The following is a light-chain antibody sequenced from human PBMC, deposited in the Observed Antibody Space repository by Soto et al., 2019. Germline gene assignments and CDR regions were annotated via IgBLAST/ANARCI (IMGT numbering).Light chain of an antibody. CDR2: GIS. J-gene: IGKJ5*01. CDR1: QSISDT. CDR3: QQYGTSPIT. V-gene: IGKV3-20*01. Sequence: EIVLTQSPATLSLSPGERATLSCRASQSISDTLAWYQQKPGQAPRLLIYGISNRATGIPDRFSGSGSGADFTLTISRLEPEDFAVYYCQQYGTSPITFGQGTRLEIK.